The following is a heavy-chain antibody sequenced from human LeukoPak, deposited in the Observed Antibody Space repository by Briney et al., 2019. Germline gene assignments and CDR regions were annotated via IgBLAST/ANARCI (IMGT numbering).Heavy chain of an antibody. CDR2: IYHSGST. CDR3: ASLVAEAFSDV. D-gene: IGHD5-12*01. V-gene: IGHV4-4*02. CDR1: GFTVSSNY. Sequence: GSLRLSCAASGFTVSSNYMSWVRQPPGKGLEWIGEIYHSGSTYYNPSLKSRVTISVDTSKNQFSLKLSSVTAADTAVYYCASLVAEAFSDVWGQGTTVTVSS. J-gene: IGHJ6*02.